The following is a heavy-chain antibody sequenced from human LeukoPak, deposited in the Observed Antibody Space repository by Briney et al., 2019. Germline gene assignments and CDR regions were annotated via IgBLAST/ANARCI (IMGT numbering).Heavy chain of an antibody. D-gene: IGHD3-3*01. CDR1: GYSLSSGYY. J-gene: IGHJ4*02. V-gene: IGHV4-38-2*01. CDR3: ARAYYDFWSGYYTGGYFDY. CDR2: ISHSGST. Sequence: SETLSLTCAVSGYSLSSGYYWGWIRQPPGKGLEWIGSISHSGSTYYNPSLKSRATISVDTSKNQFSLKLSSVTAADTAVYYCARAYYDFWSGYYTGGYFDYWGQGTQVTVSS.